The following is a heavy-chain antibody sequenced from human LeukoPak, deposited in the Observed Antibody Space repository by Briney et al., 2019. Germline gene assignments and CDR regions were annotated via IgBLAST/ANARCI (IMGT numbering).Heavy chain of an antibody. V-gene: IGHV4-30-2*01. CDR3: ARVLGYCSSTSCYFSSVDV. Sequence: PSQTLSLTCTVSGGSISSGGYYWSWIRQPPGKGLEWIGYIYHSGSTYYNPSLKSRVTISVDRSKNQFSLKLSSVTAADTAVYYCARVLGYCSSTSCYFSSVDVWGKGTTVTVSS. D-gene: IGHD2-2*01. CDR2: IYHSGST. CDR1: GGSISSGGYY. J-gene: IGHJ6*04.